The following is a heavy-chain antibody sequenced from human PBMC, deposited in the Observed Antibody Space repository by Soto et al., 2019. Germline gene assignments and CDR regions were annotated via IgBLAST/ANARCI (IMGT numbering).Heavy chain of an antibody. D-gene: IGHD2-15*01. CDR1: GYTSNSYD. CDR3: ARVYCGGGSCYLSPFDY. CDR2: MNPNRGNT. Sequence: ASVKVSCKASGYTSNSYDINWVRQATGQGLEWMGWMNPNRGNTGYAQKFQGRVTMTRNTSISTAYMELSSLRSEDTAVYYCARVYCGGGSCYLSPFDYWGQGTLVTVSS. V-gene: IGHV1-8*01. J-gene: IGHJ4*02.